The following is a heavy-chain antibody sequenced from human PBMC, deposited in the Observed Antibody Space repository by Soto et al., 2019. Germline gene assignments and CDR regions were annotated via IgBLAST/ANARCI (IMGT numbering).Heavy chain of an antibody. Sequence: EVQLLESGGGLVQPGTSLRLSCTASGFMFTNFAMGWVRQAPGKGLEWVSLIAGNGGATNYADSVKGRFTISRDNSKNTLYLEMNSLRAEDTAVYYCAKEGYRWAMVVMSFPGQFDYWGQGARVTVSS. D-gene: IGHD3-22*01. CDR3: AKEGYRWAMVVMSFPGQFDY. V-gene: IGHV3-23*01. CDR2: IAGNGGAT. CDR1: GFMFTNFA. J-gene: IGHJ4*02.